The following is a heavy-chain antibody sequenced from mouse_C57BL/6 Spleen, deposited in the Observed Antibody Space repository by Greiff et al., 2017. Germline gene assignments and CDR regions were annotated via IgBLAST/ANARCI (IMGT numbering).Heavy chain of an antibody. V-gene: IGHV5-4*03. CDR1: GFTFSSYA. CDR2: ISDGGSYT. J-gene: IGHJ3*01. D-gene: IGHD2-3*01. CDR3: ARVYDGYEAY. Sequence: EVKLMESGGGLVKPGGSLKLSCAASGFTFSSYAMSWVRQTPEKRLEWVATISDGGSYTYYPDNVKGRFTISRDNAKNNLYLQMSHLKSEDTAMYYCARVYDGYEAYWGQGTLVTVSA.